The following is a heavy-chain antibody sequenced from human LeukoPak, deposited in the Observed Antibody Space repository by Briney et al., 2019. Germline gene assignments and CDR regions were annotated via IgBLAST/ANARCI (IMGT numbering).Heavy chain of an antibody. Sequence: GGSLRLSCTASGFTFGDYAMSWVRQAPGKGLEGVGFIRSKAYGGTTEYAASVKGRFTISRDDSKSIAYLQMNSLKTEDTAVYYCTRVMASSINPGYCSSTSCGGFDYWGQGTLVTVSS. J-gene: IGHJ4*02. V-gene: IGHV3-49*04. CDR2: IRSKAYGGTT. D-gene: IGHD2-2*01. CDR3: TRVMASSINPGYCSSTSCGGFDY. CDR1: GFTFGDYA.